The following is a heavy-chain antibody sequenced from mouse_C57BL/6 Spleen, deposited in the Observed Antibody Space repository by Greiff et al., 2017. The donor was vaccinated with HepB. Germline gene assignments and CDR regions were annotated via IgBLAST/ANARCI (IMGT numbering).Heavy chain of an antibody. CDR3: ARGGDYGNLAWFAY. Sequence: QVQLQQSGAELVRPGSSVKLSCKASGYTFTSYWMDWVKQRPGQGLEWIGNIYPSDSETHYNQKFKDKATLTVDKSSSTAYMQLSSLTSEDSAVYYCARGGDYGNLAWFAYWGQGTLVTVSA. J-gene: IGHJ3*01. CDR1: GYTFTSYW. V-gene: IGHV1-61*01. D-gene: IGHD2-1*01. CDR2: IYPSDSET.